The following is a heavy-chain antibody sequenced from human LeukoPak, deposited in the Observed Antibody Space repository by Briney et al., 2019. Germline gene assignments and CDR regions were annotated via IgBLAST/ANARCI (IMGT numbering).Heavy chain of an antibody. V-gene: IGHV4-38-2*02. CDR1: GYSLSSGYY. Sequence: SETLSLTCTVSGYSLSSGYYWGWIRQPPGKGLEWIGSIYHSGTTYYNPSLKSRVTISVDPSKNQFSLRLSSVTAADTAVYYCARGTSTIVATFSYWGQGTLVTVSS. CDR3: ARGTSTIVATFSY. CDR2: IYHSGTT. J-gene: IGHJ4*02. D-gene: IGHD5-12*01.